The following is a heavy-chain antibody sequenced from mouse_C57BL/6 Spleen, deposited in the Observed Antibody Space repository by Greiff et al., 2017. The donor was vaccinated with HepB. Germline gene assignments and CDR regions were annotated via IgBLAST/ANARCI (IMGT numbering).Heavy chain of an antibody. J-gene: IGHJ4*01. V-gene: IGHV1-26*01. CDR1: GYTFTDYY. Sequence: VQLQQSGPELVKPGASVKISCKASGYTFTDYYMNWVKQSHGKSLEWIGDINPNNGGTSYNQKFKGKATLTVDKSSSTAYMELRSLTSEDSAVYYCARRRNYDPYYYAMDYWGQGTSVTVSS. CDR2: INPNNGGT. D-gene: IGHD2-4*01. CDR3: ARRRNYDPYYYAMDY.